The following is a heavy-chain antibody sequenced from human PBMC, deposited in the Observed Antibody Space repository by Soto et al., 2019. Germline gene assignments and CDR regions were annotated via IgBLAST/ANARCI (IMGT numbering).Heavy chain of an antibody. CDR3: AREGWPLLQTGMDV. Sequence: PGGSLRLSCAASGFTFRSYSMNWVRQAPGKGLEWVSYISSSNRTINYADSVKGRFIIPRDNAKNSLYLQVHSLRDEDTAVYYCAREGWPLLQTGMDVWGQGTTVTVSS. CDR1: GFTFRSYS. J-gene: IGHJ6*02. D-gene: IGHD2-15*01. CDR2: ISSSNRTI. V-gene: IGHV3-48*02.